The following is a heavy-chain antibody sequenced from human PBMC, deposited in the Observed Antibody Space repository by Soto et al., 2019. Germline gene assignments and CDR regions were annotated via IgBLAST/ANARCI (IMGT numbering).Heavy chain of an antibody. V-gene: IGHV1-46*03. D-gene: IGHD2-21*02. CDR2: INPSGGST. J-gene: IGHJ6*02. Sequence: GASVKVSCKASGYTFTSYYMHWVRQAPGQGLEWMGIINPSGGSTSYAQKFQGRVTMTRDTSTSTVYMELSSLRSEDTAVYYCARSSDCGGDCYYYYYGMDVWGQGTTVTVSS. CDR1: GYTFTSYY. CDR3: ARSSDCGGDCYYYYYGMDV.